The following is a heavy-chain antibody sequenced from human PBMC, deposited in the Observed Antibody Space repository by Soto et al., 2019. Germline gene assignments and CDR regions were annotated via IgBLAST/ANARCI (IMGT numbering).Heavy chain of an antibody. D-gene: IGHD3-22*01. Sequence: GGSLRLSCAASGFTFSSYAMSWVRQAPGKGLEWVSAISGSGGSTYYADSVKGRFTISRDNSKNTLYLQMNSLRADDTAVYYCARRENDTTSYYWLHWGRGTLVTVSS. CDR2: ISGSGGST. CDR1: GFTFSSYA. V-gene: IGHV3-23*01. CDR3: ARRENDTTSYYWLH. J-gene: IGHJ4*02.